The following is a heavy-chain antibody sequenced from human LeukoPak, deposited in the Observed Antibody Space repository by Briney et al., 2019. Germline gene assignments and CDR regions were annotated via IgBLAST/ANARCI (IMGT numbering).Heavy chain of an antibody. V-gene: IGHV1-2*02. CDR2: INPNSGGT. J-gene: IGHJ6*02. D-gene: IGHD3-16*01. CDR3: ARELGGGPYYGMDV. Sequence: ASVKVSCKASGYTFTGYYMHWVRQAPGQGLEWMGWINPNSGGTNYAQKFQGRVTMTRDTPISPAYMELSRLRSDDTAVYYCARELGGGPYYGMDVWGQGTTVTVSS. CDR1: GYTFTGYY.